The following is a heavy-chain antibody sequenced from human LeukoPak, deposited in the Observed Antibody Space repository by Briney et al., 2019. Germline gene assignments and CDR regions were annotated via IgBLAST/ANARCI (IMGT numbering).Heavy chain of an antibody. D-gene: IGHD3-10*01. V-gene: IGHV1-2*02. CDR2: IDPNSGGT. CDR1: GYTFTDYY. J-gene: IGHJ4*02. Sequence: ASVKVSCKASGYTFTDYYMHLVRQAPGKGLEWMGWIDPNSGGTNSAQNFQGRVTVTWDTSISTAYMELSSLKSDDTAIYYCARDNRRYGSGSYFHYWGQGTLVTVS. CDR3: ARDNRRYGSGSYFHY.